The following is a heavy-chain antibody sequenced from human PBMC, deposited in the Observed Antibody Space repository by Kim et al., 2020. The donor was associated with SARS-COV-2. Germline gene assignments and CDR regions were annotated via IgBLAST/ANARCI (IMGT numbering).Heavy chain of an antibody. CDR2: ISGSGGST. Sequence: GGSLRLSCAASGFTFSSYAMSWVRQAPGKGLEWVSAISGSGGSTYYADSVKGRFTISRDNSKNTLYLQMNSLRAEDTAVYYCAKVDRGCSGGSCYSGVDYWGQGTLVTVSS. CDR1: GFTFSSYA. V-gene: IGHV3-23*01. CDR3: AKVDRGCSGGSCYSGVDY. D-gene: IGHD2-15*01. J-gene: IGHJ4*02.